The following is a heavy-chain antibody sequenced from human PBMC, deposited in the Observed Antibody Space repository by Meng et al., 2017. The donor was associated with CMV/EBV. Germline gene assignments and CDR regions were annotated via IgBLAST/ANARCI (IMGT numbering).Heavy chain of an antibody. CDR3: ARDYWSGGYVEYAMDV. Sequence: ESLKISCAASGFTFSSYWMSWVRQAPGKGLEWIGEIHHTGSTYYNPSLKSRATMSVDKSKNQFSLNLRSVTAADTAVYYCARDYWSGGYVEYAMDVWGQGTTVTVSS. D-gene: IGHD2-15*01. J-gene: IGHJ6*02. V-gene: IGHV4/OR15-8*01. CDR2: IHHTGST. CDR1: GFTFSSYW.